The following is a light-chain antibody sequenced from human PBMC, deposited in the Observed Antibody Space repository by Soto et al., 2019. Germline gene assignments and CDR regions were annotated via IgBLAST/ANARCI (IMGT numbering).Light chain of an antibody. Sequence: QSALTQPPSASGSPGQSVTISCTGTISDIGGYRYVSWYQQYPGKAPKLIISDVNKRPSGVPDRFSASKSGNTASLTVSGLQAEDEAEYYCSSYRGYNNYLVFGTWTKLTVL. J-gene: IGLJ1*01. CDR3: SSYRGYNNYLV. CDR2: DVN. CDR1: ISDIGGYRY. V-gene: IGLV2-8*01.